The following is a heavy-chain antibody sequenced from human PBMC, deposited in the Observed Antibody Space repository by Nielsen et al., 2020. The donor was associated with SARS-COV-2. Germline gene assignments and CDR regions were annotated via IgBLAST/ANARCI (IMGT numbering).Heavy chain of an antibody. D-gene: IGHD4-17*01. CDR2: VSHSGST. Sequence: SETLSLTCAVSGDSVSSHDWWTWVRQSPGQGLEWIGEVSHSGSTNYNPSLKSRVTLSMDKSKNQFSLRLTSVTTADTALYYCVTGNLRTAPDSWGQGTLVTVSS. V-gene: IGHV4-4*02. CDR1: GDSVSSHDW. CDR3: VTGNLRTAPDS. J-gene: IGHJ4*02.